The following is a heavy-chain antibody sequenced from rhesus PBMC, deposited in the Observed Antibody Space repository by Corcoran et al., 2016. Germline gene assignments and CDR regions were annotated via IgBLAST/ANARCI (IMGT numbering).Heavy chain of an antibody. V-gene: IGHV4-147*01. CDR1: GYSISSNY. J-gene: IGHJ4*01. CDR2: IYGRSGST. Sequence: QVQLQESGPGLVKPSETLSLTCAVSGYSISSNYWSWIRQSPGKGLEWIGCIYGRSGSTYYNPSLRSRVTISRDTSKNQLSLRLSSVTAADTAVYYCATEGGYSGYSSRFDYWGQGVLVTVSS. CDR3: ATEGGYSGYSSRFDY. D-gene: IGHD5-30*01.